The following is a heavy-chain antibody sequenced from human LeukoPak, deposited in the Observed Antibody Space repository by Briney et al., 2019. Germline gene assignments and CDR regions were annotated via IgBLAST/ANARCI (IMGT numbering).Heavy chain of an antibody. Sequence: GESLKISCKGSGYFVTHHWIGWVRQMAGKGLEWMAIIHTGNSDSKYSPSFQGQVTMSVDKSISTAYLQWSSLKASDTAMYYCARRATVKNYYYMDVWGKGTTVTVSS. CDR1: GYFVTHHW. D-gene: IGHD4-17*01. V-gene: IGHV5-51*01. CDR3: ARRATVKNYYYMDV. CDR2: IHTGNSDS. J-gene: IGHJ6*03.